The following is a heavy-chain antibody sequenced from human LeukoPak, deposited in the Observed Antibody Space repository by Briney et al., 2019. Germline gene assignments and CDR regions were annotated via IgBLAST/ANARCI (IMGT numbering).Heavy chain of an antibody. CDR3: AKEDWRMDV. CDR2: ISGSGGGT. Sequence: GGSLRLSCAASGFTFSSYAMNWVRQAPGKGLEWVSGISGSGGGTYHADSVKGRFTMSRDNSKNTLYLQMNSLRAEDTAVYYCAKEDWRMDVWGQGTTVTVSS. D-gene: IGHD2-21*01. CDR1: GFTFSSYA. J-gene: IGHJ6*02. V-gene: IGHV3-23*01.